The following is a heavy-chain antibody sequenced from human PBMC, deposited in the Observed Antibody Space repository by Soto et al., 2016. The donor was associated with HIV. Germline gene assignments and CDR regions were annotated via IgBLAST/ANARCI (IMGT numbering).Heavy chain of an antibody. CDR1: GFTFDDYG. CDR3: ARETGGAWAKFDYGIPYYFDY. V-gene: IGHV3-20*04. CDR2: ISWNGVST. J-gene: IGHJ4*02. Sequence: EVQLVESGGGVVRPGGSLRLSCAASGFTFDDYGMTWVRQAPGKGLEWVSGISWNGVSTGYVDSVKGRFTISRDNGKNSLYLQMNSLRAEDTAFYYCARETGGAWAKFDYGIPYYFDYWGQGSLVTVSS. D-gene: IGHD4-17*01.